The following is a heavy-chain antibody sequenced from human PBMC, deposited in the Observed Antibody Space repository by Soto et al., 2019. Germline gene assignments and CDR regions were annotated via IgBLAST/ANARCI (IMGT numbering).Heavy chain of an antibody. CDR1: GFTFSSRW. CDR3: ATHDGPAAAGLVLDF. Sequence: EVHLEESGGGLVQPGGSLRLSCETSGFTFSSRWMTWVRQVPGKGLEWVANIKQDENGKDYVDSVKGRFAISRDNARNSLYLQKNSLRAEDTAVYYCATHDGPAAAGLVLDFWGQGTLVTVSS. CDR2: IKQDENGK. D-gene: IGHD6-13*01. J-gene: IGHJ4*02. V-gene: IGHV3-7*02.